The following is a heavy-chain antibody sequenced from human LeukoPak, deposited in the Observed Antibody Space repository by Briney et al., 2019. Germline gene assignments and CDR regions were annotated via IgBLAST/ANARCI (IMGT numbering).Heavy chain of an antibody. CDR1: GGSISSSSYY. Sequence: SETLSLTCTVSGGSISSSSYYWGWIRQPPGKGLEWIGTIYYSGSTYYNPSLKSRVTISVDTSKNQFSLKLSSVTAADTAVYYCARLVWFGELSRWFDPWGQGTLVTVSS. J-gene: IGHJ5*02. CDR2: IYYSGST. V-gene: IGHV4-39*01. D-gene: IGHD3-10*01. CDR3: ARLVWFGELSRWFDP.